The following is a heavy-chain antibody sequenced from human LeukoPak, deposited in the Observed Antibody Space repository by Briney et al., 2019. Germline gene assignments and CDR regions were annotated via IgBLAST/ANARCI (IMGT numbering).Heavy chain of an antibody. J-gene: IGHJ4*02. D-gene: IGHD1-26*01. CDR2: INHRGTI. V-gene: IGHV4-34*01. Sequence: SETLSLTCAVYGGSFSGYYWSWIRQPPGKGLEWIGEINHRGTINYNPSLKSRVTTSVDTSNSQFSLTLNSVTAADTAVYYCARGELGPRLSLWGQGTLVTVSS. CDR1: GGSFSGYY. CDR3: ARGELGPRLSL.